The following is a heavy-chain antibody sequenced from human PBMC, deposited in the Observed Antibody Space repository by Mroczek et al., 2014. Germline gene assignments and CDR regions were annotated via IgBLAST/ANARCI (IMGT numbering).Heavy chain of an antibody. Sequence: VQLVQSGGGLVQPGRSLRLSCAASGFTFDDYAMHWVRQAPGKGLEWVSGISWNSGSIGYADSVKGRFTISRDNAKNSLYLQMNSLRAEDTALYYCAKDLNGGNPPCFDYWGQGTLVTVSS. CDR1: GFTFDDYA. CDR3: AKDLNGGNPPCFDY. CDR2: ISWNSGSI. D-gene: IGHD4-23*01. J-gene: IGHJ4*02. V-gene: IGHV3-9*01.